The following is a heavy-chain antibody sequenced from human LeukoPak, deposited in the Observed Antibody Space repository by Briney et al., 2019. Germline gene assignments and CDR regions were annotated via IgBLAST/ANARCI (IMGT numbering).Heavy chain of an antibody. Sequence: AAVKVSCRDSAYSFTSYGISGVRQAPGRGLEGLGWISVYTGNTTHEQKHQGSVTMTTDKDPGTACMELRSLRSDDPAVYYCAREGVNDYDILTGYPPAYYDYYMDVWGKGTTVTVSS. V-gene: IGHV1-18*01. CDR2: ISVYTGNT. CDR1: AYSFTSYG. CDR3: AREGVNDYDILTGYPPAYYDYYMDV. J-gene: IGHJ6*03. D-gene: IGHD3-9*01.